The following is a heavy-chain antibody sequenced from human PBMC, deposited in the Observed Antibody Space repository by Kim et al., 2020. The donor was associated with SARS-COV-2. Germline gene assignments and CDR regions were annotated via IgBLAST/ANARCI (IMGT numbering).Heavy chain of an antibody. J-gene: IGHJ4*02. Sequence: GGSLRLSCAASGFTFSSYAMSWVRQAPGKGLEWVSAISGSGGSTYYADSVKGRFTISRDNSKNTLYLQMNSLRAEDTAVYYCATHSSGWYWVPVYYFDYWGQGTLVTVSS. CDR3: ATHSSGWYWVPVYYFDY. V-gene: IGHV3-23*01. CDR1: GFTFSSYA. CDR2: ISGSGGST. D-gene: IGHD6-19*01.